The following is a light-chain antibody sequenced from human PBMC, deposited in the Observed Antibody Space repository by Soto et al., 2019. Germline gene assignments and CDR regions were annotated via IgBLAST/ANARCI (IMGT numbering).Light chain of an antibody. V-gene: IGKV1-5*01. CDR2: AAS. CDR3: QQYVNFVWT. Sequence: DIQMTQSPSTLSASVGDRVTITCLASQSISSWLAWYQQKPGKAPELLIYAASSLQSGVPSRFSGSGSGTDFTLTISRLEPEDVAVYYCQQYVNFVWTFGQGTKVDIK. J-gene: IGKJ1*01. CDR1: QSISSW.